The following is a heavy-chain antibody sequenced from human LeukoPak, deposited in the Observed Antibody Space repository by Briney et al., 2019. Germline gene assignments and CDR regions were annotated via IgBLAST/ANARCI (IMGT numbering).Heavy chain of an antibody. CDR3: ARVAVRALVVHNHDAFGI. V-gene: IGHV1-18*01. Sequence: ASVKVSCKASGYTFTSYGISWVRQAPGQGLEWMGWISAYNGNTNYAQKLQGRVTMTTDTSTSTAYMELSRLRSDDTAVYYCARVAVRALVVHNHDAFGIWGQGTMVTVSS. J-gene: IGHJ3*02. CDR1: GYTFTSYG. D-gene: IGHD2-2*01. CDR2: ISAYNGNT.